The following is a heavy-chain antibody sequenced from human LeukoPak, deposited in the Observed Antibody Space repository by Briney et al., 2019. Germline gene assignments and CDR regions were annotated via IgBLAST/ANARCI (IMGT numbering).Heavy chain of an antibody. D-gene: IGHD3-9*01. J-gene: IGHJ3*02. CDR3: AKVRYFGPSAFDI. CDR1: RLTLRNHG. CDR2: LSYDGSNK. V-gene: IGHV3-30*18. Sequence: GGTLRLSYAASRLTLRNHGMHWVSHAPGKGLDWVAVLSYDGSNKYYADSVKGRFTISRDNSKNTLYLQMNCLRAEDTAVYYCAKVRYFGPSAFDIWGQGTMVTVSS.